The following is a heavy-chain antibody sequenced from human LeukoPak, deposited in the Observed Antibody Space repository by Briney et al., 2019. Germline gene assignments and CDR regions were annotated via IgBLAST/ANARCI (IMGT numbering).Heavy chain of an antibody. CDR3: ARDLGYSSSWYTRPENWFDP. V-gene: IGHV6-1*01. CDR1: GDSVSSNSAA. CDR2: TYYRSKWYN. J-gene: IGHJ5*02. Sequence: SQTLSLTCAISGDSVSSNSAAWNWIRQSPSRGLEWLGRTYYRSKWYNDYAVSVKSRITINPDTSKNQFSLQLNSVTPEDTAVYYCARDLGYSSSWYTRPENWFDPWSQGTLVTVSS. D-gene: IGHD6-13*01.